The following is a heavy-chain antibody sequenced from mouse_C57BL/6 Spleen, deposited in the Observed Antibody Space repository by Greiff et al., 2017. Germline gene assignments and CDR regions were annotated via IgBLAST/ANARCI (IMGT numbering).Heavy chain of an antibody. CDR2: FYPGSGSI. J-gene: IGHJ4*01. V-gene: IGHV1-62-2*01. CDR3: ARHEEAHPPDYDAMDY. CDR1: GYTFTSYW. Sequence: QVQLQQPGTELVKPGASVKLSCKASGYTFTSYWMHWVKQRPGQGLEWIGWFYPGSGSIKYNEKFKDKATLTADKSSSTVYMELSRLTSEDSAVYFCARHEEAHPPDYDAMDYWGQGTSVTVSS.